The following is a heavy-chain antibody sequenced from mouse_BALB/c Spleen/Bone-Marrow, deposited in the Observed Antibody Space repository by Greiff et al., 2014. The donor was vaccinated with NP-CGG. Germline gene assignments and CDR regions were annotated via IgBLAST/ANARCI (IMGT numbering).Heavy chain of an antibody. CDR2: ISGYYGDA. Sequence: QVHVKQSGAKLVRPGVSVKISCKGSGYTFTDHAMHWVKRSHAKSLEWIGLISGYYGDAIYNQKFKGKATMTVDKPSSTAYMELARLTSEDSAIYYCARSGKVRNAMDYWGQGTSVTVSS. D-gene: IGHD2-14*01. CDR1: GYTFTDHA. CDR3: ARSGKVRNAMDY. V-gene: IGHV1S137*01. J-gene: IGHJ4*01.